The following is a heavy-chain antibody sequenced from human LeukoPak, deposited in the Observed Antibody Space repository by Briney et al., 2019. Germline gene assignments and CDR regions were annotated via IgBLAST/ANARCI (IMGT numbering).Heavy chain of an antibody. CDR1: GGSISRYY. CDR2: IYYSGST. Sequence: SETLSLTCTVSGGSISRYYWSWLRQPPGKGLEWVGYIYYSGSTNYNPSLKGRVTISVDTSKNQFSLKLSSVTAADTAVYYCARYDFWSGLYFDYWGQGTLVTVSS. J-gene: IGHJ4*02. CDR3: ARYDFWSGLYFDY. D-gene: IGHD3-3*01. V-gene: IGHV4-59*01.